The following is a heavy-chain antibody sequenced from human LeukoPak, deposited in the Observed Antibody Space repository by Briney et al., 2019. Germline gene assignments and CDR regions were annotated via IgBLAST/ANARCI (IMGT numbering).Heavy chain of an antibody. D-gene: IGHD5-18*01. Sequence: SETLSLTCTVYDDSYRNYYWTWIRQPPGKGLEWIGEINHFGRTNYSPSLKSRLTMSVGASRNQFSLTLTSVTAADTAVYYCARGVQRAALVPPYYFDFWGQGTLVTVSS. CDR2: INHFGRT. CDR1: DDSYRNYY. CDR3: ARGVQRAALVPPYYFDF. J-gene: IGHJ4*02. V-gene: IGHV4-34*01.